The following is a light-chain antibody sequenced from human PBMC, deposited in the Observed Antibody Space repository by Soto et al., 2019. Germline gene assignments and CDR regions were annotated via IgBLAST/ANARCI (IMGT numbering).Light chain of an antibody. Sequence: QLVLTQSPSASASLGASVKLTCTLSSGHSNYAIAWHQQQPEKGPRYLMKLNSDGSHSKGDGIPDRFSGSSSGAERYLTISSLQSEDEADYYCSSYASGNARVFGGGTKLTVL. CDR3: SSYASGNARV. V-gene: IGLV4-69*01. CDR1: SGHSNYA. J-gene: IGLJ3*02. CDR2: LNSDGSH.